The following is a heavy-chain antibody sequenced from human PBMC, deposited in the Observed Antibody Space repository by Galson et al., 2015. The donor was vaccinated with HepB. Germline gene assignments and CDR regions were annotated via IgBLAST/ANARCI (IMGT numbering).Heavy chain of an antibody. J-gene: IGHJ4*02. Sequence: SLRLSCAASGFTFSSYWMHWVRQAPGKGLVWVSRINSDGSSTSYADSVKGRFTISRDNAKNTLYLQMNSLRAEDTAVYYCARDGPDYGGNSEFIIVYWGQGTLVTVSS. D-gene: IGHD4-23*01. CDR1: GFTFSSYW. CDR2: INSDGSST. V-gene: IGHV3-74*01. CDR3: ARDGPDYGGNSEFIIVY.